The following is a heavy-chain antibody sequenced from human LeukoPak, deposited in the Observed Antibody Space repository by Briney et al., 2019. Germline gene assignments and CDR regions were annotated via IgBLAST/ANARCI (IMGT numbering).Heavy chain of an antibody. D-gene: IGHD3-10*01. CDR3: ARGASGSFHYGMDV. Sequence: GGSLRLSCAASGFTLSSYAMHWVRQAPGKGLEWVAVISYDGTNKYYADSVKGRFTISRDPSKSTLYLQMNGLRAEDTAIYYCARGASGSFHYGMDVWGQGTTVTVSS. V-gene: IGHV3-30*04. CDR2: ISYDGTNK. CDR1: GFTLSSYA. J-gene: IGHJ6*02.